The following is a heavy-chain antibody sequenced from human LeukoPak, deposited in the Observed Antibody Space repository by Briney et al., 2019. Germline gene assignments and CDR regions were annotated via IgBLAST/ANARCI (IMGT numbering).Heavy chain of an antibody. CDR2: IYFSGTP. CDR1: RGSIRTADYY. CDR3: ARTSSWYAGAWFDS. V-gene: IGHV4-39*01. Sequence: TSETLSLTCTVSRGSIRTADYYWAWVRQPPGEGLEWLGSIYFSGTPYFNPSLKSRVAVSIDTSKNQFSLKVTSVNASDTAVYFCARTSSWYAGAWFDSWGQGTLVTVSS. J-gene: IGHJ5*01. D-gene: IGHD6-13*01.